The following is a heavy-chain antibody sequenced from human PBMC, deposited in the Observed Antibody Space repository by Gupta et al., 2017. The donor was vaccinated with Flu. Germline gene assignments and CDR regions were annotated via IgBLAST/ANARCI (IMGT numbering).Heavy chain of an antibody. CDR3: ARELSGTYYFDY. J-gene: IGHJ4*02. V-gene: IGHV1-46*01. Sequence: QVHLVQSGAEVKKPGASVKISCKASGYSFTTYFFPWVRPAPGEGLGWVGAVHPSGGTTVYARKFQGRVTMTRDTSTSTVYMELSSLTSEDTAVYFCARELSGTYYFDYWGQGTLVTVSS. D-gene: IGHD1-26*01. CDR2: VHPSGGTT. CDR1: GYSFTTYF.